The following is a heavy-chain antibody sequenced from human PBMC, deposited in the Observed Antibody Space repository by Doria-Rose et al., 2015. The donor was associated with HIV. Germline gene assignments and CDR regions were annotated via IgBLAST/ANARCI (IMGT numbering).Heavy chain of an antibody. CDR3: ARIHSLSSSSLGH. CDR2: LNVGNGDT. CDR1: YA. Sequence: YAIHWVRQAPGRRLEWMGWLNVGNGDTRYSRKFQDRVTITSDTSANTGYMALSSLRSEDTAVYYCARIHSLSSSSLGHWGQGTLVTVSS. J-gene: IGHJ4*02. D-gene: IGHD6-13*01. V-gene: IGHV1-3*01.